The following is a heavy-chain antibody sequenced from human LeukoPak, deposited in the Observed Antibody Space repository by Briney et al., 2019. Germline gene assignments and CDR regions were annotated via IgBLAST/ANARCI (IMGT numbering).Heavy chain of an antibody. Sequence: SETLSLTCTVSGGSISSYYWSWIRQPPGKGLEWIGYIYYSGSTYYNPSLKSRVTISVDTSKKQISLKLNSVTAADTAVYYCARDYYGSGSYWTWGQGTLVTVSS. V-gene: IGHV4-59*12. CDR1: GGSISSYY. D-gene: IGHD3-10*01. CDR2: IYYSGST. J-gene: IGHJ4*02. CDR3: ARDYYGSGSYWT.